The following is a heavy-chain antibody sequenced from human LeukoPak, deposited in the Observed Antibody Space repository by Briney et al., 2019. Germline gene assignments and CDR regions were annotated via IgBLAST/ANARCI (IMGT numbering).Heavy chain of an antibody. CDR3: ARGSYYENFDF. J-gene: IGHJ4*02. D-gene: IGHD1-26*01. CDR2: INPNSGGT. Sequence: ASVKVSYKASGYTFTAYYMHWVRQAPGQGLEWMGRINPNSGGTNYAQKFQGRVTLTRDTSISTAYMELVRLRSDDTAVYHCARGSYYENFDFWGQGTLVTVSS. CDR1: GYTFTAYY. V-gene: IGHV1-2*06.